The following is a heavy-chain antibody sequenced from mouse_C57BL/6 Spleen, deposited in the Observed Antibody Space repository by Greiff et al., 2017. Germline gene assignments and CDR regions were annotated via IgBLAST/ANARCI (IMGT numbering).Heavy chain of an antibody. CDR1: GYTFTDYY. D-gene: IGHD1-1*01. Sequence: EVQLQQSGPVLVKPGASVKMSCKASGYTFTDYYMNWVKQSHGKSLEWIGVINPYNGGTSYNQKFKGKATLTVDKSSSTAYMELNSLTSEDSAVXYCARQPYYYGSSLYAMDYWGQGTSVTVSS. V-gene: IGHV1-19*01. CDR3: ARQPYYYGSSLYAMDY. J-gene: IGHJ4*01. CDR2: INPYNGGT.